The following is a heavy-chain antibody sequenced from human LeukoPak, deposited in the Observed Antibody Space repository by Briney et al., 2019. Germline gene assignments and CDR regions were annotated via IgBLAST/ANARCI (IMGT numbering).Heavy chain of an antibody. CDR1: GYTFTSYD. Sequence: ASVKVSCKASGYTFTSYDINWVRQATGQGLEWMGWMNPNSGNTGYAQKFQGRVTMTRNTSISTAYMGLSSLRSEDTAVYYCARSYYDILATEPDYYYGMDVWGQGTTVTVSS. CDR3: ARSYYDILATEPDYYYGMDV. D-gene: IGHD3-9*01. V-gene: IGHV1-8*01. J-gene: IGHJ6*02. CDR2: MNPNSGNT.